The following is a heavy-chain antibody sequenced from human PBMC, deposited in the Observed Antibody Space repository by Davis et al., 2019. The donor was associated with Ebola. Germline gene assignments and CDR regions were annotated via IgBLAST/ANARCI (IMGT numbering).Heavy chain of an antibody. Sequence: GGSLRLSCAASGFTFSSYEMNWFRQAPGKGLEWVGFIRSKAYGGTTEYAASVKGRFTISRDDSKSIAYLQMNSLKTEDTAVYYCTRYSSGWTRYGMDVWGQGTTVTVSS. V-gene: IGHV3-49*03. CDR2: IRSKAYGGTT. CDR3: TRYSSGWTRYGMDV. D-gene: IGHD6-19*01. J-gene: IGHJ6*02. CDR1: GFTFSSYE.